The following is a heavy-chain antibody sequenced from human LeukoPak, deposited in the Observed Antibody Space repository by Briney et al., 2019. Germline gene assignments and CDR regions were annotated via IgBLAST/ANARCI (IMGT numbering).Heavy chain of an antibody. Sequence: GSLRLSCAASEFTFSDYYMNWVRQAPGKGLEWVSSISSSSTIYYADSVKGRFTISRDNAKNSLYLQMNTLRVEDTAVYYCARIDGPTVYTYYMDLWGKGTTVTVSS. V-gene: IGHV3-69-1*01. CDR1: EFTFSDYY. D-gene: IGHD3-16*01. CDR2: ISSSSTI. CDR3: ARIDGPTVYTYYMDL. J-gene: IGHJ6*03.